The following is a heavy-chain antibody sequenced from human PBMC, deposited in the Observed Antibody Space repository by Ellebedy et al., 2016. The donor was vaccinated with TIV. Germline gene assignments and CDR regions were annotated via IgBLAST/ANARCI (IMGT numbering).Heavy chain of an antibody. D-gene: IGHD4-17*01. CDR3: ARATTVSIDY. J-gene: IGHJ4*02. CDR2: IYSSGST. CDR1: DGSVTRYY. Sequence: MPSETLSLTCTVSDGSVTRYYWSWMPQPAGKGLEWLGRIYSSGSTNYNPSLKSRVTISLDTSKNQFSLKLRSVTAADTAVYYCARATTVSIDYWGQGTLVTVSS. V-gene: IGHV4-4*07.